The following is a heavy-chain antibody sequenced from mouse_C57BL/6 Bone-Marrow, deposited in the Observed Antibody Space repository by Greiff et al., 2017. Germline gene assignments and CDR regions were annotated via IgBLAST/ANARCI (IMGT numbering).Heavy chain of an antibody. D-gene: IGHD3-2*02. CDR1: GYTFTSYW. CDR2: TYPGNSDT. Sequence: VQLQQSGTVLARPGASVKMSCKTSGYTFTSYWMHWVKLRPGQGLEWIGATYPGNSDTSYNQKFKGKAKLTAVTSASTAYMELSSLTNEDAAVYYCKRRQRSPYFDDWGQGTTLTVSS. V-gene: IGHV1-5*01. CDR3: KRRQRSPYFDD. J-gene: IGHJ2*01.